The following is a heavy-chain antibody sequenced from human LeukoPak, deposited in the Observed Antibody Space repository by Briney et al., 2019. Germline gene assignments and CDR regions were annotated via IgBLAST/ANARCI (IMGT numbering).Heavy chain of an antibody. V-gene: IGHV1-2*06. CDR3: ARTYYYGSGSTDYYYYYYMDV. CDR1: GYTFTGYY. J-gene: IGHJ6*03. Sequence: ASVKVSCKASGYTFTGYYMHWVRQAPGQGLEWMGRINPNSGGTNYAQKFQGRVTMTRDTSISTAYMELSRLRPDDTAVYYCARTYYYGSGSTDYYYYYYMDVRGKGTTVTVSS. D-gene: IGHD3-10*01. CDR2: INPNSGGT.